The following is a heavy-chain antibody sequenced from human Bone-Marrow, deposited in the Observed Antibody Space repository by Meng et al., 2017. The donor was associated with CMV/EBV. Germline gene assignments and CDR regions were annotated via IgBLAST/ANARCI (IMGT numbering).Heavy chain of an antibody. CDR3: ARDPRNKGFDP. CDR2: ITGGGSTI. J-gene: IGHJ5*02. Sequence: GESLKISCVASGFTFSDYYMNWIRQAPGKGLEWLSYITGGGSTISYADSVKGRFTISRDNAQNSLYLQMDNLRAEGTAVYYCARDPRNKGFDPWGQGTLVTVSS. V-gene: IGHV3-11*01. CDR1: GFTFSDYY.